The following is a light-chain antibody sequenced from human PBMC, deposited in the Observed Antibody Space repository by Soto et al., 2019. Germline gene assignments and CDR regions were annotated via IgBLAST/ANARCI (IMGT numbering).Light chain of an antibody. J-gene: IGLJ1*01. CDR2: DVS. Sequence: QSVLTQPRSVSGSPGQSVTISCTGTSSDVGGYNYVSWYQQHPGKAPKLMIYDVSKRPSGVPDRSSGSKSGNTASLTISGLQAEDEADYYCCSYAGSYTYYVFGTGTKLTVL. CDR3: CSYAGSYTYYV. V-gene: IGLV2-11*01. CDR1: SSDVGGYNY.